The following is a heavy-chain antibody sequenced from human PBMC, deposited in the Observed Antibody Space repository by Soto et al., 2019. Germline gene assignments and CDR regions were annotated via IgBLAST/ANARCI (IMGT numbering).Heavy chain of an antibody. D-gene: IGHD1-26*01. Sequence: QVQLQESGPGLVKPSGTLSLTCAVSGGSSSSSNWWSWVRQPPGKGLEWIGEIYHSGSTNYNPSLKSRVTISVDESKYQFSLKLSSVTAGDTAVYYGARVNGSYYSGMDVWGQGPTVTVSS. J-gene: IGHJ6*02. CDR2: IYHSGST. CDR1: GGSSSSSNW. CDR3: ARVNGSYYSGMDV. V-gene: IGHV4-4*02.